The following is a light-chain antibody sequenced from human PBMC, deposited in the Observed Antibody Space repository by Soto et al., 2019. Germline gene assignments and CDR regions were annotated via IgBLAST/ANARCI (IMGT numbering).Light chain of an antibody. J-gene: IGKJ4*01. CDR3: QHRYSWPLT. V-gene: IGKV3-11*01. CDR1: QSIGRS. Sequence: EVVLTQSPATLSLSLGERATLSCRASQSIGRSLAWYQQRPGQAPRLLISDASNRATGIPARFSGSGSGTDFSLTISSLEPEDFAVYYCQHRYSWPLTFGGGTKVEIK. CDR2: DAS.